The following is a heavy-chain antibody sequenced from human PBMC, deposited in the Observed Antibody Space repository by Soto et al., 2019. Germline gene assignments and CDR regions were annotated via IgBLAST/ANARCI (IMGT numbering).Heavy chain of an antibody. CDR1: GGSISMSDYY. CDR3: VDMRGQWIPRN. Sequence: SETLSLTCSVFGGSISMSDYYWGWIRQPPGEGLEWLGNINYRGTSYHNPSLKNRVTISVDTSKNQFSLYLSSVTAADTAIHYCVDMRGQWIPRNCGQGALVTVSS. V-gene: IGHV4-39*01. CDR2: INYRGTS. J-gene: IGHJ4*02. D-gene: IGHD5-18*01.